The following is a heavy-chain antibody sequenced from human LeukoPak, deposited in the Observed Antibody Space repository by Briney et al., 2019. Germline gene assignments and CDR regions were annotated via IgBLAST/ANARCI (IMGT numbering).Heavy chain of an antibody. CDR3: ARNPSITGTTENYYYYYMDV. CDR2: INPNSGGT. V-gene: IGHV1-2*02. D-gene: IGHD1-7*01. J-gene: IGHJ6*03. CDR1: EYTFTGYY. Sequence: ASVKVSCKASEYTFTGYYMHWVRQAPGQGLEWMRWINPNSGGTNYAQKFQGRVTMTRDTSISTAYMELSRLRSDDTAVYYCARNPSITGTTENYYYYYMDVWGKGTTVTVSS.